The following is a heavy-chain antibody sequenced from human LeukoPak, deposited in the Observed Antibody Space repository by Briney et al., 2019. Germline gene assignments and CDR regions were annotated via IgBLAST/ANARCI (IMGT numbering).Heavy chain of an antibody. D-gene: IGHD6-6*01. CDR2: IFYSGST. CDR1: GGSISSYY. V-gene: IGHV4-59*01. Sequence: PSETLSLTCAVSGGSISSYYWSWIRQPPGKGLEWIGYIFYSGSTNYNPSLKSRVIISVDTSKNQFSLKLSSVTAADTAVYYCARGGSSSSLGRLDYWGQGTLAAVSS. J-gene: IGHJ4*02. CDR3: ARGGSSSSLGRLDY.